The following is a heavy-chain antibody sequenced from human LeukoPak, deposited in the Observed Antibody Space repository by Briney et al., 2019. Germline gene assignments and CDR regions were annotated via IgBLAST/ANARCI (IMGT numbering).Heavy chain of an antibody. CDR2: IIPIFGTA. CDR1: GGTFSIYA. CDR3: ARMVAEMATTQYYFDY. Sequence: GASVNVSCKASGGTFSIYAISWVRHAPGQGLEWMGGIIPIFGTANYAQKFQGRVTITADESTSTAYMELSSLRSEDTAVYCCARMVAEMATTQYYFDYWGQGTLVTVSS. V-gene: IGHV1-69*13. D-gene: IGHD5-24*01. J-gene: IGHJ4*02.